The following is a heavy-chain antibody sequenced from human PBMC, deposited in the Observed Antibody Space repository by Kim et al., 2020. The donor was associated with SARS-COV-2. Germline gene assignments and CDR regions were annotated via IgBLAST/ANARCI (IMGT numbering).Heavy chain of an antibody. V-gene: IGHV4-31*02. D-gene: IGHD2-15*01. CDR3: AREGGGGNFDY. CDR2: T. Sequence: TYYNPSLKSRVTISVDTSKNQFSLKLSSVTAADTAVYYCAREGGGGNFDYWGQGTLVTVSS. J-gene: IGHJ4*02.